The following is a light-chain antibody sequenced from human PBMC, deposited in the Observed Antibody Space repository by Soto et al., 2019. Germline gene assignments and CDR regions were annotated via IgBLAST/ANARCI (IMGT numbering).Light chain of an antibody. CDR2: SAS. CDR1: QSITSNY. CDR3: LQDYNSPHT. J-gene: IGKJ2*01. Sequence: EIVMTQSPATLSLSPGERATLSCRASQSITSNYLSWYQQKPGQAPRLLIFSASTRAPGIPARFSGSGSGTDFTLTISSLQPEDFAVYYCLQDYNSPHTFGQGTKLEIK. V-gene: IGKV3D-7*01.